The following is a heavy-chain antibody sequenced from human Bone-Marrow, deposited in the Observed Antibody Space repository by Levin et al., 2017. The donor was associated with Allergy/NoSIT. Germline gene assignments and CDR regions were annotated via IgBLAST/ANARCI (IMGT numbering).Heavy chain of an antibody. CDR1: GITVTNNG. CDR3: AKDPDSATYSNYGMDV. D-gene: IGHD1-26*01. Sequence: GGSLRLSCAASGITVTNNGMHWVRQAPGKGLEWVAVISYDGSNRQYAETVKGRFTISRDNSKKTLYLQMNSLRAEDTAVYFCAKDPDSATYSNYGMDVWGQGTTVTVSS. V-gene: IGHV3-30*18. CDR2: ISYDGSNR. J-gene: IGHJ6*02.